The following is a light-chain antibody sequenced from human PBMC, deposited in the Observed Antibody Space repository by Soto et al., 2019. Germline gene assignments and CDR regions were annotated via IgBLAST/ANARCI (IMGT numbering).Light chain of an antibody. CDR2: DAS. CDR3: QQRSNLPWT. J-gene: IGKJ1*01. CDR1: QSVSSN. Sequence: EIVMTQSPATLSVSPGGRATLSCRASQSVSSNLAWYQQKPGQAPRLLIYDASNRATGIPVRFSGSGSGTDYTLTVSSLEPEDFAVYYCQQRSNLPWTFGQGTKVDIK. V-gene: IGKV3-11*01.